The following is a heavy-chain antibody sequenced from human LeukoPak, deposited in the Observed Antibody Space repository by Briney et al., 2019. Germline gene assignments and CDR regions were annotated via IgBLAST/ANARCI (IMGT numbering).Heavy chain of an antibody. D-gene: IGHD3-3*01. CDR3: ARDFWSGSNWFDP. CDR2: IYYSGST. CDR1: GGSISSSRDY. V-gene: IGHV4-39*07. J-gene: IGHJ5*02. Sequence: SETLSLTCTVSGGSISSSRDYWAWLRQPPGKGLEWIANIYYSGSTYYSPSLKSRVTISVDTSKNQFSLKLSSATAADTAVYYCARDFWSGSNWFDPWGQGTLVTVSS.